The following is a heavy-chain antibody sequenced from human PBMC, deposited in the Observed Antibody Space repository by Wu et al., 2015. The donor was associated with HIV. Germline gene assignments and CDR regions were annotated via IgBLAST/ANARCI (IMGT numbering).Heavy chain of an antibody. D-gene: IGHD2-2*03. V-gene: IGHV1-46*03. CDR3: ARDPMSGYCSSTSCYYMDV. J-gene: IGHJ6*03. CDR1: GYTFTGYY. Sequence: QVQLVQSGAEVKKPGASVKVSCKASGYTFTGYYMHWVRQAPGQGLEWMGIINPSGGSTSYAQKFQGRVTMTRDTSTSTVYMELSSLRSEDTAVYYCARDPMSGYCSSTSCYYMDVWGKGTTVTVSS. CDR2: INPSGGST.